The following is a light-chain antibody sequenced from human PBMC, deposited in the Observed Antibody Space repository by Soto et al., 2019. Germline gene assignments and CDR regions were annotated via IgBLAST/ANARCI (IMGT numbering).Light chain of an antibody. CDR1: TSDVGGCNF. J-gene: IGLJ1*01. V-gene: IGLV2-14*01. CDR2: EVS. CDR3: SSYTTSGTRV. Sequence: QSALTQPASVSGSPGQSITISCTGTTSDVGGCNFVSWYQLHPGKAPKLMIFEVSNRPSGVSNRFSGSKSGNTASLTISGLQAEDEADYYCSSYTTSGTRVFGTGTKLTVL.